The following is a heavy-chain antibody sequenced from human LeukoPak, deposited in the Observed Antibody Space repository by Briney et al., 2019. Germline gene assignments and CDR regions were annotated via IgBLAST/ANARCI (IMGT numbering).Heavy chain of an antibody. CDR1: GFTFSSYG. V-gene: IGHV3-30*03. J-gene: IGHJ4*02. CDR3: AGEPDDY. CDR2: ISYDGSNK. Sequence: GGSLRLSCAASGFTFSSYGMHWVRQAPGKGLEWVAVISYDGSNKYYADSVKGRFTISRDNSKNTLYLQMNILRAEDTAVYYCAGEPDDYWGQGTLVTVSS.